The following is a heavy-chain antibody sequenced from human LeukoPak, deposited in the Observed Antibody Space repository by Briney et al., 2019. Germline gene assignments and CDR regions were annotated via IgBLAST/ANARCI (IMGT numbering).Heavy chain of an antibody. CDR3: ARDYYDSSGYYYYYYGMDV. V-gene: IGHV3-48*04. CDR2: ISSSSSTI. J-gene: IGHJ6*02. Sequence: GGSLRLSCAASGFTFSSYSMNWVRQAPGKGPEWVSYISSSSSTIYYADSVKGRFTISRDNAKNTLYLQMNSLRAEDTAVYYCARDYYDSSGYYYYYYGMDVWGQGTTVTVSS. CDR1: GFTFSSYS. D-gene: IGHD3-22*01.